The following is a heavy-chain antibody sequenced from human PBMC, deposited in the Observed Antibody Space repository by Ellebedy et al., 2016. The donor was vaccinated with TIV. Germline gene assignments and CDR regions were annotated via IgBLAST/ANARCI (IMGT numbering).Heavy chain of an antibody. CDR3: AKTRGYNYGYSDY. CDR1: GFTFSSYS. V-gene: IGHV3-48*04. J-gene: IGHJ4*02. CDR2: ISSSSSTI. Sequence: GESLKISCAASGFTFSSYSMNWVRQAPGKGLEWVSYISSSSSTIDYADSVKGRFTISRDDAKNSLYLQMNTLRAEDTAVYYCAKTRGYNYGYSDYWGQGTLVTVSS. D-gene: IGHD5-18*01.